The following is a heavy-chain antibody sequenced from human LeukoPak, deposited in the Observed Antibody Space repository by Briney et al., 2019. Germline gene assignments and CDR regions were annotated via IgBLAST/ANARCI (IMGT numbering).Heavy chain of an antibody. CDR2: IYHSGST. D-gene: IGHD5-18*01. V-gene: IGHV4-38-2*02. CDR3: ARPFGGYSSRFDP. J-gene: IGHJ5*02. Sequence: SETLSLTCTVSGYSISSVYYWGWVRQPPGKGLEWIGSIYHSGSTYYNPSLKSRVTISVDTSKNQFSLKLSSVTAADTAVYYCARPFGGYSSRFDPWGQGTLVTVSS. CDR1: GYSISSVYY.